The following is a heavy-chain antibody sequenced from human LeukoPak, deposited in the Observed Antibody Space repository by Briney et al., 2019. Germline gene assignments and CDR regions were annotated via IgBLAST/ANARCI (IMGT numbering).Heavy chain of an antibody. Sequence: WGSLRLSCAASGFTFSSYGMHWVRHAPGKGLDLVAVISYDGSNKYYADSVKGRFTISRDNSKNTLYLQMNSLRAEDTAVYYCAKRPASYDILTGYLPSDYWGQGTLVTVSS. CDR3: AKRPASYDILTGYLPSDY. J-gene: IGHJ4*02. V-gene: IGHV3-30*18. CDR1: GFTFSSYG. CDR2: ISYDGSNK. D-gene: IGHD3-9*01.